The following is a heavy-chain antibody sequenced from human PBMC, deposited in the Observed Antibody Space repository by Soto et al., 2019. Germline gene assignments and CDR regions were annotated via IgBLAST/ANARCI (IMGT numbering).Heavy chain of an antibody. J-gene: IGHJ4*02. V-gene: IGHV3-53*01. CDR2: IYSGGST. D-gene: IGHD2-21*02. CDR3: AREEDCGGDCYVDY. CDR1: GFTVSSNY. Sequence: EVQLVESGGGLIQPGGSLRLSCAASGFTVSSNYMSWVRQAPGKGLEWVSVIYSGGSTYYADSVKGRFTISRDNSKNTLYLQMNSLRAEDTAVYYCAREEDCGGDCYVDYWGQGTLVTVSS.